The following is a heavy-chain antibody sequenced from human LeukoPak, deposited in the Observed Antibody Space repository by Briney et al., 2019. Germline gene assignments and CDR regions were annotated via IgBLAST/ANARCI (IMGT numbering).Heavy chain of an antibody. J-gene: IGHJ4*02. D-gene: IGHD1-26*01. CDR1: GFTFSSYW. V-gene: IGHV3-7*01. CDR3: TRLGGSYYTY. CDR2: IKQDGGEK. Sequence: GSLRLSCAAPGFTFSSYWMSWVRQAPGKGLEWVANIKQDGGEKYYVDSVKGRFTISRDNAKNSLFLQMNSLRAEDTAVYYCTRLGGSYYTYWGQGTLVTVSS.